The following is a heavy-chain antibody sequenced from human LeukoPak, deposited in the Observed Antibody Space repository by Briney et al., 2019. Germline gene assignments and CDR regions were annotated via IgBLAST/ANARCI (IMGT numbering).Heavy chain of an antibody. Sequence: ASVKVSCKTSRTTFSSYSISWVRQAPGQGLEWMGWINTYNGNTNYAQKFQGRVTMTTDTSASTAYMELRSLRSDDTALYYCARDIHRDGYMGYWGQGSLVTVSS. CDR3: ARDIHRDGYMGY. CDR1: RTTFSSYS. V-gene: IGHV1-18*01. J-gene: IGHJ4*02. D-gene: IGHD5-24*01. CDR2: INTYNGNT.